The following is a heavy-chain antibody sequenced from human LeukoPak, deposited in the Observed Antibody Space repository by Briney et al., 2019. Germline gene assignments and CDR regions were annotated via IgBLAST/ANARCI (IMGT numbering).Heavy chain of an antibody. CDR2: IYPGDSDT. D-gene: IGHD3-10*01. Sequence: GESLRISCKGSGYSFTTYWIGWVRQMPGKGLEWMGIIYPGDSDTRYSPSFQGQVTISADKSISTAYLQWRSLKDSDTAMYYCVLAGSGSYYFDYWGQGILVTVSS. CDR3: VLAGSGSYYFDY. CDR1: GYSFTTYW. V-gene: IGHV5-51*01. J-gene: IGHJ4*02.